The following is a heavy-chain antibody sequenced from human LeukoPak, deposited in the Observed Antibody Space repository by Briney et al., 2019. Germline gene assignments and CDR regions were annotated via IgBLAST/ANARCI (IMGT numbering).Heavy chain of an antibody. D-gene: IGHD6-19*01. CDR3: ARAIAVTGGRGDY. CDR1: GFTFSTYT. V-gene: IGHV3-21*01. Sequence: GGSLRLSCAASGFTFSTYTMNWVRQAPGKGLEWVSSISTRNTYIYYADSVKGGFTISRDNANNSLFLQMNNLTAADTAVYYCARAIAVTGGRGDYWGQGTLVTVSS. J-gene: IGHJ4*02. CDR2: ISTRNTYI.